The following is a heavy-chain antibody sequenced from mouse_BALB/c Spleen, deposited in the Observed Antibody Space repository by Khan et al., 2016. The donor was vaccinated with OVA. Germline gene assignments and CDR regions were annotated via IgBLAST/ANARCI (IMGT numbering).Heavy chain of an antibody. CDR3: ARRGLRWDFDY. V-gene: IGHV1-7*01. J-gene: IGHJ2*01. Sequence: QVQLQQSGAELAKPGASVKMSCKASGYTFINYWILWVKQRPGQGLEWIGYINPSTGYTEYNQNFKDKATLTADKSTRKAYMQLSSLTSEDSAVYFCARRGLRWDFDYWGQGTTLTVSS. D-gene: IGHD1-1*01. CDR1: GYTFINYW. CDR2: INPSTGYT.